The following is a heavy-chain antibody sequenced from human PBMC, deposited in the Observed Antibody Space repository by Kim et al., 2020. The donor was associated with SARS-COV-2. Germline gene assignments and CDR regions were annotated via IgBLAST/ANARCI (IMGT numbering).Heavy chain of an antibody. CDR1: GFTFSSYG. CDR2: ISYDGSNK. J-gene: IGHJ4*02. Sequence: GGSLRLSCAASGFTFSSYGMHWVRQAPGKGLEWVAVISYDGSNKYYADSVKGRFTISRDNSKNTLYLQMNSLRAEDTAVYYCAREGGVGAVHFDYWGQGTLVTVSS. CDR3: AREGGVGAVHFDY. D-gene: IGHD1-26*01. V-gene: IGHV3-30*03.